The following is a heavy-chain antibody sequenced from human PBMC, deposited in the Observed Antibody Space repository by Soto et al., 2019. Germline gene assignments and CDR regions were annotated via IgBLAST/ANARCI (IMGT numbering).Heavy chain of an antibody. J-gene: IGHJ3*02. V-gene: IGHV5-51*01. CDR1: GYIFTTNL. CDR3: ARKPGTAFYI. Sequence: GESLKISCKGSGYIFTTNLIGWVRQMPGKGLEWMGIIYPSDSDTRYSPSFQGQVTISADKSISTAYLQWSSLKASDTAMYYCARKPGTAFYIWGQGTMLTVSS. D-gene: IGHD3-10*01. CDR2: IYPSDSDT.